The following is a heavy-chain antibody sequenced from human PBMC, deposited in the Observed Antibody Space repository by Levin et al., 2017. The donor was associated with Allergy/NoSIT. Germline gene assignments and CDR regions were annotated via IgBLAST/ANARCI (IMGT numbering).Heavy chain of an antibody. CDR2: ISWDSVNI. D-gene: IGHD3-22*01. Sequence: GGSLRLSCTASGFSFDDYAMHWVRQVPGKGLEWVSGISWDSVNIAYGDSVKGRFTISRDNAKKSLHLQMNSLRLEDTAVYYCAKGKFEDSSLFYFNLWGQGLLVTVSS. V-gene: IGHV3-9*01. CDR1: GFSFDDYA. J-gene: IGHJ4*02. CDR3: AKGKFEDSSLFYFNL.